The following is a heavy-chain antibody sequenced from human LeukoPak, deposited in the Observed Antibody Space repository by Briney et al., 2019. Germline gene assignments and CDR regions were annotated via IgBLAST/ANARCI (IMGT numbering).Heavy chain of an antibody. CDR2: INHSGST. V-gene: IGHV4-34*01. D-gene: IGHD3-3*01. Sequence: SETLSLTCTVSGGSISSYYWSWIRQPPGKGLEWIGEINHSGSTNYNPSLKSRVTISVDTSKNQFSLKLSSVTAADTAVYYCARGTRNYDFWSGYYQEGGFDYWGQGTLVTVSS. CDR3: ARGTRNYDFWSGYYQEGGFDY. J-gene: IGHJ4*02. CDR1: GGSISSYY.